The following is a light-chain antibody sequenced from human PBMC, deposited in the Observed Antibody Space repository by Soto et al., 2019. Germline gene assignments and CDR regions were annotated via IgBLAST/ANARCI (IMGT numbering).Light chain of an antibody. Sequence: DIQMTQSPSSLSASVGDRVTITCRASQTISDWLAWHQQKPGKAPKLLIYKASSLESGVPSRFSGSGSGTEFTLTISSLQPDDFATYYCQQYNSYSTFGQGTKVDIK. V-gene: IGKV1-5*03. CDR3: QQYNSYST. J-gene: IGKJ1*01. CDR2: KAS. CDR1: QTISDW.